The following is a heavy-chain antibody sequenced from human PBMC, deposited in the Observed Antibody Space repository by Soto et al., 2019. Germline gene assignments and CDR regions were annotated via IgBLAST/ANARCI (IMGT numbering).Heavy chain of an antibody. J-gene: IGHJ6*03. V-gene: IGHV3-30*18. Sequence: GGSLRLSCAASGFTFSSYGMHWVRQAPGKGLEWVAVISYYGSNKYYADSVKGRFTISRDNSKNTLYLQMNSLRAEDTAVYYCAKELVESVVPPLIYYYYYMDVWGKGTTVTVSS. CDR3: AKELVESVVPPLIYYYYYMDV. CDR1: GFTFSSYG. CDR2: ISYYGSNK. D-gene: IGHD1-26*01.